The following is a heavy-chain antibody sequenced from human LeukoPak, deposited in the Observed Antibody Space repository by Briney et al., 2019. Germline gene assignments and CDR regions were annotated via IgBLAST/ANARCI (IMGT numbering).Heavy chain of an antibody. J-gene: IGHJ4*02. D-gene: IGHD6-19*01. V-gene: IGHV1-46*01. Sequence: ASVKVSCKASGYTFTSYGISWVRQTPGQGLEWMGIINPSGGSTSYAQKFQGRVTMTRDTSTSTVYMELSSLRSEDTAVYYCARAQGSSGLDYWGQGTLVTVSS. CDR2: INPSGGST. CDR3: ARAQGSSGLDY. CDR1: GYTFTSYG.